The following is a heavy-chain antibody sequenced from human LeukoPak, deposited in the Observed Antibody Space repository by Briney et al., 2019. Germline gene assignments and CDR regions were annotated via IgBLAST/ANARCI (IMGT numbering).Heavy chain of an antibody. J-gene: IGHJ4*02. CDR2: LYYGVST. D-gene: IGHD4-17*01. CDR3: ARGRQNHGDYPY. CDR1: GFTVSGDY. V-gene: IGHV3-53*01. Sequence: PGGFLRLSCVVSGFTVSGDYISWFRQAPGKGLEWVSVLYYGVSTFYKDSVKGRFTTSGDNFNNTVYLQMNSLRAEDTAVYYCARGRQNHGDYPYWGQGTLVTVSS.